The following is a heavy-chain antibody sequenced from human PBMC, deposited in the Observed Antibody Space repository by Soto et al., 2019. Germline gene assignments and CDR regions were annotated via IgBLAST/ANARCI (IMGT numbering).Heavy chain of an antibody. Sequence: QVQLVQSGAEVKKPGSSVKVSCKAAGGTFSSYAISWVRQAPGQGLEWMGGIIHIFGTANYAQKFQGRVTITTDESTSTAYMELSSLRSEDTAVYYCARGFSYGDYHYYGMDVWGQGTTVTVSS. CDR3: ARGFSYGDYHYYGMDV. J-gene: IGHJ6*02. D-gene: IGHD4-17*01. CDR2: IIHIFGTA. CDR1: GGTFSSYA. V-gene: IGHV1-69*01.